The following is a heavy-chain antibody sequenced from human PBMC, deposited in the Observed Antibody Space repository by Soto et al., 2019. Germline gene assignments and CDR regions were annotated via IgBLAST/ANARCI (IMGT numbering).Heavy chain of an antibody. J-gene: IGHJ5*02. Sequence: PSETLSLTCAVSGGSISSSSYYWGWIRQPPGRGLEWIGSIYYSGSTYYNPSLKSRVTISVDTSKNQFSLKLSSVTAADTAVYYCASTAIWFGDRRGLDPWGQGTLVTVSS. D-gene: IGHD3-10*01. CDR2: IYYSGST. CDR3: ASTAIWFGDRRGLDP. CDR1: GGSISSSSYY. V-gene: IGHV4-39*01.